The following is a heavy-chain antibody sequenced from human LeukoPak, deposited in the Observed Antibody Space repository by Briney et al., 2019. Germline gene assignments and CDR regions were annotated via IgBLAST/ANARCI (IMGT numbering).Heavy chain of an antibody. V-gene: IGHV3-7*03. Sequence: GGSLRLSCAASGFIVSSNYMNWARQAPGKGLEWVASINHNGNVNYYVDSVKGRFTISRDNAKNSLYLQMSNLRAEDTAVYYCARAGTIFWPDKPHPYYYYGMDVWGQGTTVTVSS. CDR1: GFIVSSNY. CDR2: INHNGNVN. CDR3: ARAGTIFWPDKPHPYYYYGMDV. J-gene: IGHJ6*02. D-gene: IGHD3-9*01.